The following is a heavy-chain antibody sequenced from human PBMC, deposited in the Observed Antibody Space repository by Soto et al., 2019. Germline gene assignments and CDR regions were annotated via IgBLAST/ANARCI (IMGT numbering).Heavy chain of an antibody. J-gene: IGHJ5*02. CDR3: ARDHSYEDSYWWLDP. Sequence: SETLSLTCAVYGGSFSGYYWSWIRQPPGKGLEWIGEINHSGSTNYNPSLKSRVTISVDTSKNQFSLKLSSVTAADTAVYYCARDHSYEDSYWWLDPWGQGTLVTVSS. CDR2: INHSGST. CDR1: GGSFSGYY. V-gene: IGHV4-34*01. D-gene: IGHD2-15*01.